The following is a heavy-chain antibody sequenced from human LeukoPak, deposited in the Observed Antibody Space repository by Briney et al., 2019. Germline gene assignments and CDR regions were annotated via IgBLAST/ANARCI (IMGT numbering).Heavy chain of an antibody. V-gene: IGHV4-34*01. J-gene: IGHJ4*02. CDR2: INHSGST. CDR1: GGSFSGYY. CDR3: ARGSRGSYRFFDY. D-gene: IGHD1-26*01. Sequence: SEALSLTCAVYGGSFSGYYWSWIRQPPRKGLEWIGEINHSGSTNYNPSLKSRVTISVDTSKNQFSLKLSSVTAADTAVYYCARGSRGSYRFFDYWGQGTLVTVSS.